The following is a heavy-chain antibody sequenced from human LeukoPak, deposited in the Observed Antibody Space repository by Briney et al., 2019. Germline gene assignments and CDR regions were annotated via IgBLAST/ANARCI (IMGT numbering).Heavy chain of an antibody. CDR2: ISSSTSRI. CDR3: ARDIHWAFDY. D-gene: IGHD7-27*01. CDR1: GFTFNSYS. V-gene: IGHV3-48*02. J-gene: IGHJ4*02. Sequence: PGGSLRLSCVASGFTFNSYSMNWVRQAPGKGLEWVSYISSSTSRIYYADSVKGRFTISRDSARRSLFLQMNSLRDEDTAVYYCARDIHWAFDYWGQGTLATVSS.